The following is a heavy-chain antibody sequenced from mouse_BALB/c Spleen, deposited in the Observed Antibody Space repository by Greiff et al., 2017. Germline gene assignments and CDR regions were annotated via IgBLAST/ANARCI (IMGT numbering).Heavy chain of an antibody. D-gene: IGHD1-3*01. J-gene: IGHJ4*01. CDR3: ARYKDAMDY. CDR2: ISSGSSTI. V-gene: IGHV5-17*02. Sequence: EVQRVESGGGLVQPGGSRKLSCAASGFTFSSFGMHWVRQAPEKGLEWVAYISSGSSTIYYADTVKGRFTISRDNPKNTLFLQMTSLRSEDTAMYYCARYKDAMDYWGQGTSVTVSS. CDR1: GFTFSSFG.